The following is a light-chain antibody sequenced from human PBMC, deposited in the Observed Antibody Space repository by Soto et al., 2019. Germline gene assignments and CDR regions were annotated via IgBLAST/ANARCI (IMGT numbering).Light chain of an antibody. CDR2: TNN. Sequence: QPVLTQPPSASGTPGQRVSISCSGSSSNIGSNSVNWYQQLPGTAPKLLIYTNNQRPSGVPDRFSGSKSGTSASLGISGLQSEDEADYYCATWDDSLTSGVFGGGTKLTVL. V-gene: IGLV1-44*01. CDR1: SSNIGSNS. CDR3: ATWDDSLTSGV. J-gene: IGLJ3*02.